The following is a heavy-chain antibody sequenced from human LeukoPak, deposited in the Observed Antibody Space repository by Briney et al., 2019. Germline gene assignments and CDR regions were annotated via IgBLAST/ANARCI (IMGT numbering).Heavy chain of an antibody. Sequence: PGGSLRLSCVASGFTFSSYSMNWVRQAPGRGLEWVSYIRSSGNTLYYADSVKGRFTISRDNARNSVYLQMNSLRAEDTAVYYCARDGLDYYDSSGYFDYWGQGTLVTVSS. V-gene: IGHV3-48*01. CDR2: IRSSGNTL. D-gene: IGHD3-22*01. J-gene: IGHJ4*02. CDR1: GFTFSSYS. CDR3: ARDGLDYYDSSGYFDY.